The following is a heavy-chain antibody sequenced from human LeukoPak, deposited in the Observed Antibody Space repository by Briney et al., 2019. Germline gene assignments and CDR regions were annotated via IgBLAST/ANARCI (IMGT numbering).Heavy chain of an antibody. V-gene: IGHV4-38-2*01. J-gene: IGHJ4*02. CDR1: GYSISSGYY. CDR2: IYHSGST. D-gene: IGHD3-22*01. CDR3: ARPSSGYYASFDY. Sequence: KPSKTLSLTCAVSGYSISSGYYWGWIRQPPGKGLEWTGSIYHSGSTYYNPSLKSRVTISVDTSKNQFSLKLSSVTAADTAVYYCARPSSGYYASFDYWGQGTLVTVSS.